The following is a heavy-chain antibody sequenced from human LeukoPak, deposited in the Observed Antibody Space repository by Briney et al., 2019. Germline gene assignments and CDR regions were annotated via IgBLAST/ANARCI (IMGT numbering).Heavy chain of an antibody. J-gene: IGHJ4*02. CDR3: ARETTVTTGLD. CDR1: GGSISSGSYY. V-gene: IGHV4-61*02. Sequence: SQTLSLTCTVSGGSISSGSYYWSWIRQPAGKGLEWIGRIYTSGSTDYNPSLKSRVTISVDTSKNQFSLKLSSVTAADTAVYYCARETTVTTGLDWGQGTLVTVSS. CDR2: IYTSGST. D-gene: IGHD4-17*01.